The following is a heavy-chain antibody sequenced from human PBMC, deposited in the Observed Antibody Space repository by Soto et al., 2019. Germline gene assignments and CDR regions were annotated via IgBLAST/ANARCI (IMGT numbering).Heavy chain of an antibody. D-gene: IGHD2-15*01. V-gene: IGHV4-30-2*05. CDR2: ISNTGRT. Sequence: SETLSLTCAVSGGSIISGGYSWSWIRQPPGKGLEWIGYISNTGRTYYNPSLKSRLSISLDTSENQFSLKLTSVTAADTAVYYCARWVEVSLDYFDSWGQGTPVTVSS. J-gene: IGHJ4*02. CDR3: ARWVEVSLDYFDS. CDR1: GGSIISGGYS.